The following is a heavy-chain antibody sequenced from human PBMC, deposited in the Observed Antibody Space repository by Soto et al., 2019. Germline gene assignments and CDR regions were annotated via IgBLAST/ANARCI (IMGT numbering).Heavy chain of an antibody. Sequence: SESLSLTCTVSGGSISSGDYYWSWIRQPPGKGLEWIGYIYYSGSTYYNPSLKSRVTISVDTSKNQFSLKLSSVTAADTAVYYCARYSGTYYVYWGQGTLVTVSS. D-gene: IGHD1-26*01. CDR3: ARYSGTYYVY. J-gene: IGHJ4*02. CDR1: GGSISSGDYY. CDR2: IYYSGST. V-gene: IGHV4-30-4*01.